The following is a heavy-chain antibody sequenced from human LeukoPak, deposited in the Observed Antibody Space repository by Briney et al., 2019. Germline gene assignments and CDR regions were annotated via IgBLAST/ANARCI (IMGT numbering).Heavy chain of an antibody. D-gene: IGHD1-26*01. Sequence: PSETLSLTCAVYGGSFSGYYWSWIRQPPGKGLEWIGEINHSGSTNYNPSLKSRVTISVDTSKNQLSLKLSSVTAADTAVYYCARDDSVGAADYWGQGTLVTVSS. CDR3: ARDDSVGAADY. CDR2: INHSGST. J-gene: IGHJ4*02. V-gene: IGHV4-34*01. CDR1: GGSFSGYY.